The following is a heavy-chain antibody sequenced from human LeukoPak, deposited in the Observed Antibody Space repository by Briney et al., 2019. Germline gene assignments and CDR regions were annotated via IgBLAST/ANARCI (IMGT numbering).Heavy chain of an antibody. J-gene: IGHJ6*02. CDR1: GFTFSSYA. CDR2: ISYDGSNK. V-gene: IGHV3-30-3*01. CDR3: ARSPRDSLRPRTNYYGMDV. D-gene: IGHD1-1*01. Sequence: GGSLRLSCAASGFTFSSYAMHWVRQAPGKGLEWVAVISYDGSNKYYADSAKGRFTISRDNSKNTLYLQMNSLRAEDTAVYYCARSPRDSLRPRTNYYGMDVWGQGTTVTVSS.